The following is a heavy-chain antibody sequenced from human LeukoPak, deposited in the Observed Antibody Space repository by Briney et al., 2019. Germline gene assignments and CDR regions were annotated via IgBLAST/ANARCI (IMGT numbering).Heavy chain of an antibody. CDR1: GGSISSYY. D-gene: IGHD3/OR15-3a*01. J-gene: IGHJ4*02. CDR2: IHYSGST. CDR3: ARQTGSGLFILP. Sequence: PSETLSLTCTVSGGSISSYYWSWIRQPPGKGLEWIGYIHYSGSTNYNPSLKSRVTMSVDTSKNQFSLRLTSVTAADTAVYYCARQTGSGLFILPGGQGTLVTVSS. V-gene: IGHV4-59*08.